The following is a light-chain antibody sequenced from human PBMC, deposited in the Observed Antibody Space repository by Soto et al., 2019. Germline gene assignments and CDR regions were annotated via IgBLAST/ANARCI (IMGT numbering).Light chain of an antibody. V-gene: IGKV1-12*01. CDR2: AAS. CDR1: QSISNY. CDR3: QQANSFPRT. Sequence: DIQLTQSRSSLSGSGEERITLTCRASQSISNYLNWYQQKPGKAPKLLIYAASSLQSGVPSRFSGSGSGTDFTLTISSLQPEDFATYYCQQANSFPRTFGQGTRLEIK. J-gene: IGKJ5*01.